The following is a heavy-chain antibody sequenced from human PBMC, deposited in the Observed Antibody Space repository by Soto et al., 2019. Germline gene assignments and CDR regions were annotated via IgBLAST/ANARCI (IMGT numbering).Heavy chain of an antibody. J-gene: IGHJ6*02. Sequence: ASVKVSCKASGYTFTGYYMHWVRQAPGQGLEWMGWINPNSGGTNYAQKFQGRVTMTRDTSISTAYMELSRLRSDDTAVYYCARFSSYDFWSGYLYYYYGMDVWGQGTTVTVSS. V-gene: IGHV1-2*02. CDR2: INPNSGGT. D-gene: IGHD3-3*01. CDR1: GYTFTGYY. CDR3: ARFSSYDFWSGYLYYYYGMDV.